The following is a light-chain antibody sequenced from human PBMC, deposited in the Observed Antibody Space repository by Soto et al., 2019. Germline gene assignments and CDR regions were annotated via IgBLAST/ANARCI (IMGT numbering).Light chain of an antibody. CDR2: EVS. V-gene: IGLV2-8*01. CDR3: SSYAGSNTFPYV. J-gene: IGLJ1*01. Sequence: QSALTQPPSASGSPGQSVTISCTGTSRDVGGYNYVSWYQQHPGKAPRLMIYEVSKRPSGVPDRFSGSKSGNTASLTVSGLQAEDEADYYCSSYAGSNTFPYVFGTGTKVTVL. CDR1: SRDVGGYNY.